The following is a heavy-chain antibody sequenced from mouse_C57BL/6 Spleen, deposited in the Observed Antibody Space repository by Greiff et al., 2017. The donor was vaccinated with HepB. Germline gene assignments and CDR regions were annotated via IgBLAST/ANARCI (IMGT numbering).Heavy chain of an antibody. D-gene: IGHD1-1*02. CDR1: GYAFSSYW. CDR3: ARWGSAVATRWYFDV. J-gene: IGHJ1*03. V-gene: IGHV1-80*01. Sequence: VKLVESGAELVKPGASVKISCKASGYAFSSYWMNWVKQRPGKGLEWIGQIYPGDGDTNYNGKFKGKATLTADKSSSTAYMQLSSLTSEDSAVYFCARWGSAVATRWYFDVWGTGTTVTVSS. CDR2: IYPGDGDT.